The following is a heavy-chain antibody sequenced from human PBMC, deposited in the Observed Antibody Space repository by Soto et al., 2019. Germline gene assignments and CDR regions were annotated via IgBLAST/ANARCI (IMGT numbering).Heavy chain of an antibody. V-gene: IGHV4-34*02. CDR1: GGPFSGYY. CDR3: ARRRRWPTVTPHDY. Sequence: QVQLQQWGAGLLKPSETLSLTCAVYGGPFSGYYWTWIRQPPGKGLEWIGEINHSESSKYNPSLKSRVSISVDTSKNQFSLKLTSVTAADTAVYYCARRRRWPTVTPHDYWGQGTLVTVSS. J-gene: IGHJ4*02. D-gene: IGHD4-17*01. CDR2: INHSESS.